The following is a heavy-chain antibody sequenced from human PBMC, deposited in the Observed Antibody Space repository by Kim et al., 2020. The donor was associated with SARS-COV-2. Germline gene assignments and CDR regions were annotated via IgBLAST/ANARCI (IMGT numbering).Heavy chain of an antibody. V-gene: IGHV3-11*06. CDR2: ISGDSRDI. D-gene: IGHD6-6*01. CDR3: SRAPRPLDF. J-gene: IGHJ4*02. CDR1: GFTFSKFY. Sequence: GGSLRLSCEASGFTFSKFYMTWLRQAPGRGLEWLSYISGDSRDISYADSVKGRFTISRDNGKNSLYLQMNSLRVEETAVYYCSRAPRPLDFWGQGTLVTVSP.